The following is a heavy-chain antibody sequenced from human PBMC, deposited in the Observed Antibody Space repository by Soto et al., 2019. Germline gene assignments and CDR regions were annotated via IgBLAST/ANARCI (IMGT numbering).Heavy chain of an antibody. Sequence: GEALNISCKGSGYSFTSYWIGLVRQMPGKGLEWMGIIYPGDSDTRYSPSFQGQVTISADKSISTAYLQWSSLKASDTAMYYCARQSTHTAMADWGQGTLVTVSS. CDR1: GYSFTSYW. CDR3: ARQSTHTAMAD. D-gene: IGHD5-18*01. CDR2: IYPGDSDT. V-gene: IGHV5-51*01. J-gene: IGHJ4*02.